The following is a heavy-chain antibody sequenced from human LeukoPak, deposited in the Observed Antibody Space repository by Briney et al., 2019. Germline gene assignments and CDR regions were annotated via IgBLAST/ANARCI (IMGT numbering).Heavy chain of an antibody. CDR3: ARYDFILISYFDL. V-gene: IGHV3-30*14. CDR2: IAADGDLK. Sequence: GGSLRLSCTASGFIFSDYSMHWVRQTPGQGLEWVAAIAADGDLKNYADSTKGRFTISRDNSKNTLYLQMNSLRAEDTAVYHCARYDFILISYFDLWGRGALVTVSS. D-gene: IGHD3-3*01. J-gene: IGHJ2*01. CDR1: GFIFSDYS.